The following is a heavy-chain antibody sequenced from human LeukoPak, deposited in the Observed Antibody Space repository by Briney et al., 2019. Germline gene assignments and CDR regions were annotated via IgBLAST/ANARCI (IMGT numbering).Heavy chain of an antibody. CDR3: ARGPSLLWFGELFD. V-gene: IGHV4-34*01. CDR1: GGSFSGYY. CDR2: INHSGST. D-gene: IGHD3-10*01. J-gene: IGHJ4*02. Sequence: NSSETLSLTCAVYGGSFSGYYWSWIRQPPGKGLEWIGEINHSGSTNYNPSLKSRVTISVDTSKNQFSLKLSSVTAADTAVYYCARGPSLLWFGELFDWGQGTLVTVSS.